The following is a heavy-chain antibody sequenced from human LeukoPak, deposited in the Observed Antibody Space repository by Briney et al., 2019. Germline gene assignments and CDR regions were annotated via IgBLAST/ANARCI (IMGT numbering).Heavy chain of an antibody. CDR3: AGHYDLWSGYNY. CDR2: IYHTGSV. D-gene: IGHD3-3*01. CDR1: GGSISSSNW. Sequence: SGTLSLTCAVSGGSISSSNWWSWVRQPPGKGLEWIGEIYHTGSVNSNLSLESRVTISRDRSKNQFSLMLRSVTAADTAVYYCAGHYDLWSGYNYWGQGLLVTVSS. V-gene: IGHV4-4*02. J-gene: IGHJ4*02.